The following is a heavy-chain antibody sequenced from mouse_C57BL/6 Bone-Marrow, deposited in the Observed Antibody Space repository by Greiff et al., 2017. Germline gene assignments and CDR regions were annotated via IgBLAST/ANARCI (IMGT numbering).Heavy chain of an antibody. D-gene: IGHD1-1*01. V-gene: IGHV1-4*01. CDR2: INPSSGYT. J-gene: IGHJ3*01. Sequence: VQLQQSGAELARPGASVKMSCKASGYTFTSYTMHWVKQRPGQGLEWIGYINPSSGYTKYNQKFKDKATLTADKSSGTAYMQLSSLTSEDSAVYYCARGRAFITTNAYWGQGTLVTVSA. CDR3: ARGRAFITTNAY. CDR1: GYTFTSYT.